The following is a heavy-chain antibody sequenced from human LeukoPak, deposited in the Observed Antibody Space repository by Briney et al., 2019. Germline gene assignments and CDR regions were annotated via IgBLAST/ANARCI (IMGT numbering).Heavy chain of an antibody. D-gene: IGHD6-19*01. CDR1: GFTFSSYA. CDR3: AKDRRPSHSSGWYPLDY. CDR2: ISGNGGST. Sequence: GGSLRLSCAASGFTFSSYAMSWVRQAPGKGLEWVSGISGNGGSTYYADSVEGRFTISRDNSKNTLWLQMNSLRADDTAVYYCAKDRRPSHSSGWYPLDYRGQGMLVTVSS. V-gene: IGHV3-23*01. J-gene: IGHJ4*02.